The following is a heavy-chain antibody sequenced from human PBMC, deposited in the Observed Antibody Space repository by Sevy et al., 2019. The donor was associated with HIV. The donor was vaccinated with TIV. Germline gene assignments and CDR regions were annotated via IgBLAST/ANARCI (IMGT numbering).Heavy chain of an antibody. J-gene: IGHJ6*02. Sequence: ASVKVSCKASGYTFTGYYMHWVRQAPGQGLEWMGRINPNSGGTNYAQKFQGRVTMTRDTSISTAYMELSRLGSDDTAVYYCARGIGYCSGGSCYPTYYYYYGMDVWGQGTTVTVSS. CDR1: GYTFTGYY. CDR3: ARGIGYCSGGSCYPTYYYYYGMDV. CDR2: INPNSGGT. V-gene: IGHV1-2*06. D-gene: IGHD2-15*01.